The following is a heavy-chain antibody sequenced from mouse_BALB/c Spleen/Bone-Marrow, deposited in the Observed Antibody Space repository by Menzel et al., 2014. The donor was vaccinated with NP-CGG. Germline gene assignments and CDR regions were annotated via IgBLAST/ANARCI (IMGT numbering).Heavy chain of an antibody. Sequence: VQGVESGPGLVSPSQSLSITCTVSGFLLTRYGVHWVRQPPGKGLEWLVVVWCDGSTTYNSALKSRLSISKDNSKSQVFLKMNSRQTDDTAMYYCARNWCYYAMDYWGQGTSVTVSS. V-gene: IGHV2-6*02. CDR1: GFLLTRYG. D-gene: IGHD1-1*02. J-gene: IGHJ4*01. CDR3: ARNWCYYAMDY. CDR2: VWCDGST.